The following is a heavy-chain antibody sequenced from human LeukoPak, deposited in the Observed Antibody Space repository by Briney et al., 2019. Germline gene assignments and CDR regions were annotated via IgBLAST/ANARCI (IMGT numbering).Heavy chain of an antibody. Sequence: PSETLSLTCSLSGGSISSSSYYWGWIRQPPGKGLERIGRIYYSGSTYYNPSLKSRVIISVDTSKNQFSLKLSSVTASDTAVYYCARQLSIAAAGWYGYGYFDLWGRGTLVTVSS. CDR3: ARQLSIAAAGWYGYGYFDL. D-gene: IGHD6-13*01. CDR1: GGSISSSSYY. J-gene: IGHJ2*01. CDR2: IYYSGST. V-gene: IGHV4-39*01.